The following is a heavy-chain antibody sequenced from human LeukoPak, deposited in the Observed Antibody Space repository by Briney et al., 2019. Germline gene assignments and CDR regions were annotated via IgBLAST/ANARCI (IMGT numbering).Heavy chain of an antibody. Sequence: GRSLRLSCAASGFTFSSYGMHWVRQAPGKGLECVAVIWYDGGNKYYADSVKGRFTISRDNSKNTLYLQMNSLRAEDTAVYYCARVSRYCTNGVCPSDYWGQGTLVTVSS. CDR3: ARVSRYCTNGVCPSDY. CDR2: IWYDGGNK. V-gene: IGHV3-33*01. CDR1: GFTFSSYG. D-gene: IGHD2-8*01. J-gene: IGHJ4*02.